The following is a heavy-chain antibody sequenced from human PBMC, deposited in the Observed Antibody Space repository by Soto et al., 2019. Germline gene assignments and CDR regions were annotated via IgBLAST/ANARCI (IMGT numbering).Heavy chain of an antibody. Sequence: QVQLVQSGAEVKKPGASVKVSCKASGYTFTSYGISWVRQAPGQGLEWMGWISAYNGNTNYAQKLQGRVTMTTHTSTSTDYMELRSLTTEDTAAYFCARSSGSAYWFDPWCQGTMVTVSS. CDR3: ARSSGSAYWFDP. CDR2: ISAYNGNT. V-gene: IGHV1-18*01. J-gene: IGHJ5*02. D-gene: IGHD6-6*01. CDR1: GYTFTSYG.